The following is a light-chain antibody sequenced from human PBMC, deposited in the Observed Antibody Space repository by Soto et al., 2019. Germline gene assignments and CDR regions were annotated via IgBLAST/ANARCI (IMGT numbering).Light chain of an antibody. Sequence: QSVLTQPASVSGSPGQSITISCSGTSSDIGAYNYVSWYQHQSGKAPKLLISEVSNRPSGISVRFSGSKSGNTASLTISGLHAEDEADYYCTSYTADTTIMFGGGTKLTVL. CDR2: EVS. J-gene: IGLJ3*02. V-gene: IGLV2-14*01. CDR1: SSDIGAYNY. CDR3: TSYTADTTIM.